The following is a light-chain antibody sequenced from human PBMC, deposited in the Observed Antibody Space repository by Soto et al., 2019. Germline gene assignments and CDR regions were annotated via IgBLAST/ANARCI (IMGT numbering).Light chain of an antibody. CDR2: AAS. Sequence: DIPMTQSPSSLSASVGDRVTITCRTSQSISSYLNWYQQKPGKAPKLLIYAASSLQSGVSSRFSGSGSGTDFTLTISSLQPEDFATYYCQQSYSTPWTFGQGTKVEIK. CDR3: QQSYSTPWT. V-gene: IGKV1-39*01. J-gene: IGKJ1*01. CDR1: QSISSY.